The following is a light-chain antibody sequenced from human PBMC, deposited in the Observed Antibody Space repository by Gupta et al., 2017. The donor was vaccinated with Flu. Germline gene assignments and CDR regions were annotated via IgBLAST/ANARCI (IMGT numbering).Light chain of an antibody. CDR2: DET. V-gene: IGLV3-21*03. CDR3: QVWDNRSEHPWV. CDR1: NIGNKS. Sequence: SYVLTQPPSVSVAPGKTARITCGGNNIGNKSVHWYQRKPGQAPVLVVYDETDRPSGIPERFSGSNSGNTATLTISRVEAGDEADYYCQVWDNRSEHPWVFGGGTKLTVL. J-gene: IGLJ3*02.